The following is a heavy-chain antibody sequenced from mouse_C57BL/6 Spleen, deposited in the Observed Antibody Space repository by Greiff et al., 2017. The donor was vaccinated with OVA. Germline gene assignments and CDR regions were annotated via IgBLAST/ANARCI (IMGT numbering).Heavy chain of an antibody. CDR2: IYPGDGDT. V-gene: IGHV1-82*01. J-gene: IGHJ3*01. CDR3: ARTGGDGLEGFAY. Sequence: QVQLKESGPELVKPGASVKISCKASGYAFSSSWMNWVKQRPGKGLEWIGRIYPGDGDTNYNGKFKGKATLTADKSSSTAYMQLSSLTSEDSAVYFCARTGGDGLEGFAYWGQGTLVTVSA. D-gene: IGHD2-3*01. CDR1: GYAFSSSW.